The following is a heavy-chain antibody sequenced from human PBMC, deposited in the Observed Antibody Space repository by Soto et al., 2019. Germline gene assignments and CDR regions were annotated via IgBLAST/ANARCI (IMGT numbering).Heavy chain of an antibody. CDR1: GFTFSDYY. V-gene: IGHV3-11*01. CDR2: ISSSDNTI. J-gene: IGHJ4*02. CDR3: ARVTHYFDY. Sequence: PGGSLRLSCAASGFTFSDYYMSWIRQAPGKGLEWVSYISSSDNTIHYADSVKGRFTISRDNAKNSLFLQMNSLRVEDTAVYYCARVTHYFDYWGQGTLGTVSS.